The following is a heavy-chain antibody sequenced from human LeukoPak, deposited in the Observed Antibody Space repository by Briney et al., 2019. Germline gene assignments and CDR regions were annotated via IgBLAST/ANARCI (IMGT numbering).Heavy chain of an antibody. CDR3: ARADYYDSSGYFY. CDR2: IYHSGST. Sequence: SETLSLTCAVYGGSFSGYYWSWIRQPPGKGLEWIGEIYHSGSTNYNPSLKSRVTISVDKSKNQFSLKLSSVTAADTAVYYCARADYYDSSGYFYWGQGTLVTVSS. CDR1: GGSFSGYY. V-gene: IGHV4-34*01. D-gene: IGHD3-22*01. J-gene: IGHJ4*02.